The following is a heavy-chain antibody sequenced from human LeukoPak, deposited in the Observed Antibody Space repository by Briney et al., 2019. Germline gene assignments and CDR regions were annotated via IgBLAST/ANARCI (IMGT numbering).Heavy chain of an antibody. CDR2: ISSSSSYI. CDR3: AKGLGYNFGSGSHYYMDV. J-gene: IGHJ6*03. D-gene: IGHD3-10*01. Sequence: PGGSLRLSCAASGFTFSSYRMNWVRQAPGKGLEWVSSISSSSSYIYYADSVKGRFTISRDDAKNMSDLQMNNLRLEDTAMYFCAKGLGYNFGSGSHYYMDVWGKGTTVTVSS. CDR1: GFTFSSYR. V-gene: IGHV3-21*04.